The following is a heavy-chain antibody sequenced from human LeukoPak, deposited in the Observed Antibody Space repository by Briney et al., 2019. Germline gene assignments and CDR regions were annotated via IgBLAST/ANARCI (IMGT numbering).Heavy chain of an antibody. Sequence: PSETLSLTCTVSGGSISNSSSYWGWIRQPPGKGLEWIGSIYYSGSTYYNPSLKSRVTISVDTSKNQFSLKLSSVTAADTAVYYCARARTYDSSGYYYPNFDYWGQGTLVTVSS. CDR2: IYYSGST. V-gene: IGHV4-39*01. CDR3: ARARTYDSSGYYYPNFDY. J-gene: IGHJ4*02. D-gene: IGHD3-22*01. CDR1: GGSISNSSSY.